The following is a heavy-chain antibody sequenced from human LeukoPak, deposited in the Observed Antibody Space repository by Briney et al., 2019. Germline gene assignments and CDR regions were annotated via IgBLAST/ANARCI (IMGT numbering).Heavy chain of an antibody. D-gene: IGHD3-3*01. J-gene: IGHJ4*02. CDR2: ISSSSYI. Sequence: PGGSLRLSCAASGFTFSSYSMNWVRQAPGKGLEWVSSISSSSYIYYADSVKGRFTISRDNAKNSLYLQMNSLRAEDTAVYYCAKDTLGVVTPFNFDYWGQGTLVTVSS. CDR1: GFTFSSYS. V-gene: IGHV3-21*01. CDR3: AKDTLGVVTPFNFDY.